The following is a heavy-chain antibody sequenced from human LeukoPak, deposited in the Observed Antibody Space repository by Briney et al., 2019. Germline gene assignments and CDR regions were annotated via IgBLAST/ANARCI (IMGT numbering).Heavy chain of an antibody. V-gene: IGHV3-48*03. Sequence: GGSLRLSCAASGFTFSSYEMNWVRQAPGKGLEWVSYTSSSGSTIYYADSVKGRFTISRDNAKNSLYLQMNSLRAEDTAVYYCARGLADYSDSSGYFFFDYWGQGTLVTVSS. CDR1: GFTFSSYE. J-gene: IGHJ4*02. D-gene: IGHD3-22*01. CDR2: TSSSGSTI. CDR3: ARGLADYSDSSGYFFFDY.